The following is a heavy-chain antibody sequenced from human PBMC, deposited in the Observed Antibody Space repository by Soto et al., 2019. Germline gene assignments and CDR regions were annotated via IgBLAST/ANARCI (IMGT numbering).Heavy chain of an antibody. Sequence: GGSLRLSCAASGFTFSSYGMHWVRQAPGKGLEWVAVISYDGSNKYYADSVKGRFTISRDNSKNTLYLQMNSLRAEDTAVYYCAKGGLQWLGEFDYWGQGTLVTVSS. CDR2: ISYDGSNK. CDR3: AKGGLQWLGEFDY. V-gene: IGHV3-30*18. CDR1: GFTFSSYG. D-gene: IGHD6-19*01. J-gene: IGHJ4*02.